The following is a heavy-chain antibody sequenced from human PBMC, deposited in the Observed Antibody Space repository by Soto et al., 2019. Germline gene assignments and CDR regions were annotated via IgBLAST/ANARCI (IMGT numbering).Heavy chain of an antibody. CDR2: INAGNGNT. Sequence: GASVKVSCKASGYTFTSYAMHWVRQAPGQRLEWMGWINAGNGNTKYSQKFQGRVTITRDTSASTAYMELSSLRSEDTAVYYCARVRCGDDCYLIDYWGQGTLVTVSS. CDR1: GYTFTSYA. V-gene: IGHV1-3*01. D-gene: IGHD2-21*02. CDR3: ARVRCGDDCYLIDY. J-gene: IGHJ4*02.